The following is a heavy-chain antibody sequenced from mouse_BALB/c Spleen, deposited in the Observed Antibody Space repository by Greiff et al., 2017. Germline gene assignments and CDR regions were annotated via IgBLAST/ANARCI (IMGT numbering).Heavy chain of an antibody. CDR3: TRDQDYGCAY. J-gene: IGHJ3*01. CDR1: GFTFSSYT. Sequence: EVQLVESGGGLVKPGGSLKLSCAASGFTFSSYTMSWVRQTPEKRLEWVATISSGGSYTYYPDSVKGRFTISRDNAKNTLYLQMSSLKSEDTAMYYCTRDQDYGCAYWGQGTLVTVSA. CDR2: ISSGGSYT. V-gene: IGHV5-6-4*01. D-gene: IGHD1-1*02.